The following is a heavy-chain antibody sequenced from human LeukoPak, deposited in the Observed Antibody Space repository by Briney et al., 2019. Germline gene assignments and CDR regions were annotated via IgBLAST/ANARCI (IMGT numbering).Heavy chain of an antibody. J-gene: IGHJ6*02. CDR2: FDPEDGET. CDR1: GYTLTELS. Sequence: ASVKVSFKVSGYTLTELSMHWVRQAPGKGLEWMGGFDPEDGETIYSQKFQGRVTITEDTSTDTAYMELSSLRSEDTAVYYCATGCISSTSCYTGMIPKQAYYYYGMDVWGQGTTVTVSS. D-gene: IGHD2-2*02. CDR3: ATGCISSTSCYTGMIPKQAYYYYGMDV. V-gene: IGHV1-24*01.